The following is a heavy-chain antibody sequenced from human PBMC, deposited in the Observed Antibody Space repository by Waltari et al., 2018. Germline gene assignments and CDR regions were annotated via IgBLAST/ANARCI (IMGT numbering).Heavy chain of an antibody. D-gene: IGHD3-16*01. CDR1: GFTFSKSG. CDR2: ITDTGGST. V-gene: IGHV3-23*01. J-gene: IGHJ4*02. CDR3: ATSFRGKFDF. Sequence: EVQLLESGGGLVQPGGSLRPSCAASGFTFSKSGMTWVRQTPGKGLDWVATITDTGGSTFYADSVKGRFAISRDNSKNTLYLQMSSLRAGDTAVYYCATSFRGKFDFWGQGTLVTVSS.